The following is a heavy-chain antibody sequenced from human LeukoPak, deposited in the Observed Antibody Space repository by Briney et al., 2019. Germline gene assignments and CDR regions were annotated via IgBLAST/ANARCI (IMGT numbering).Heavy chain of an antibody. Sequence: SETLSLTCTVSGGSISSYYWSWIRQPPGKGLEWIGYIYYSGTTNYNPSLKSRVTISVDKSKNQFSLKLSSVTAADTAVYYCARAHSTMVRGRHYYYMDVWGKGTTVTVSS. CDR2: IYYSGTT. J-gene: IGHJ6*03. D-gene: IGHD3-10*01. CDR1: GGSISSYY. V-gene: IGHV4-59*12. CDR3: ARAHSTMVRGRHYYYMDV.